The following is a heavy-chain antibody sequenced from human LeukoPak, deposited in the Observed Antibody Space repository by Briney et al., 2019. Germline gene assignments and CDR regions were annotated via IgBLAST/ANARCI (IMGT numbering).Heavy chain of an antibody. V-gene: IGHV3-30*04. CDR2: VSYDGDNK. D-gene: IGHD6-19*01. CDR1: AFTFSYYA. J-gene: IGHJ4*02. Sequence: PGGSLRLSCAASAFTFSYYAMHWVRQAPGKGLEWVAVVSYDGDNKYYADSVKGRFTISRDNAKNSLYLQMNSLRAEDTAVYYCARGSSGYDYWGQGTLVTISS. CDR3: ARGSSGYDY.